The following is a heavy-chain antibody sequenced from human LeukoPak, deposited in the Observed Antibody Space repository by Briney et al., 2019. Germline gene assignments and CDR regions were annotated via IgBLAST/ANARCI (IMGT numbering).Heavy chain of an antibody. D-gene: IGHD2-15*01. CDR1: GFTFSSYS. J-gene: IGHJ3*02. CDR2: ISSSSSYI. V-gene: IGHV3-21*01. CDR3: ARDSSASDAFDI. Sequence: GGSLRLSCAASGFTFSSYSMNWVRQAPGKGLEWVSSISSSSSYIYYADSVKGRFTISRDNAKNSLYLQMNSLRAEDTAVYYCARDSSASDAFDIWGQGTTVTVSS.